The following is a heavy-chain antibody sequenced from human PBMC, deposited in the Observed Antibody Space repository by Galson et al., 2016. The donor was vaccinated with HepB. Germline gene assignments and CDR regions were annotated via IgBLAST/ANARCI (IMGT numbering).Heavy chain of an antibody. J-gene: IGHJ4*02. D-gene: IGHD1-26*01. CDR1: GYSIGSGYY. V-gene: IGHV4-38-2*02. CDR2: IYHTGNT. Sequence: SETLSLTCTVSGYSIGSGYYWGWIRQPPGKGLEWIAIIYHTGNTYYNPSLESRVTISVDTSKNQFSLKLNSVTAADTAMYYCASHKGWSYQNFDYWGQGTLVTVSS. CDR3: ASHKGWSYQNFDY.